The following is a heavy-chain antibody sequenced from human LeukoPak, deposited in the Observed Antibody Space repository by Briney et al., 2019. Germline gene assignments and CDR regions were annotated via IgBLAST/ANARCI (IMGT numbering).Heavy chain of an antibody. CDR1: GFTFSNYW. CDR2: ISGSGGAT. V-gene: IGHV3-23*01. CDR3: AKAVVVVPAATPFDY. J-gene: IGHJ4*02. D-gene: IGHD2-2*01. Sequence: PGGSLRLSCAASGFTFSNYWMSWVRQAPGKGLEWVSTISGSGGATYYADSVKGRFTISRDNSKITLYLQMNGLRAEDTALFYCAKAVVVVPAATPFDYWGLGTLVTVSS.